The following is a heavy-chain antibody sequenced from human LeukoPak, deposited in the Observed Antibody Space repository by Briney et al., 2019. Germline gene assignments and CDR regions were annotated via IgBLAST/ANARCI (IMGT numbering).Heavy chain of an antibody. D-gene: IGHD5-18*01. V-gene: IGHV3-23*01. CDR3: AKVSSGYTFD. Sequence: GGSLRLSCAASGFTFTSYAMSWVRQAPGKGLEWVSGISGSGGSTYYAESVKGRFTISRDNSKNTLYLQMNSLRVEDTVLYYCAKVSSGYTFDWGQGTLVTVSS. CDR2: ISGSGGST. CDR1: GFTFTSYA. J-gene: IGHJ4*02.